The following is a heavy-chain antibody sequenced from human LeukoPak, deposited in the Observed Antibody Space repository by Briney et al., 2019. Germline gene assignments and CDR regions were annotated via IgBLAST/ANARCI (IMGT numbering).Heavy chain of an antibody. Sequence: PGGSLRLSCAASGFTVSRNYLGWVRQPPGKGLEWVSITYSGGTTYYGDPVKGRFTISRDNSKNTLYLQMNSLRAEDTAVYYCAREVNNGWYDWGQGTLVTVSS. J-gene: IGHJ4*02. CDR1: GFTVSRNY. CDR2: TYSGGTT. CDR3: AREVNNGWYD. V-gene: IGHV3-53*01. D-gene: IGHD6-19*01.